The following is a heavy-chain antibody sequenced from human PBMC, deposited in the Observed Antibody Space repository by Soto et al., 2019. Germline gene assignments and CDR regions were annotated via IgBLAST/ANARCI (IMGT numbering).Heavy chain of an antibody. J-gene: IGHJ6*02. CDR1: RESISRDGYY. V-gene: IGHV4-61*08. CDR3: ARDPVDIVVVPASMDV. D-gene: IGHD2-2*01. CDR2: IYYTGST. Sequence: SETPSLTCTVPRESISRDGYYWSWIRQHPGKGLEWIGCIYYTGSTNYNPSLKSRVTISVDTSKNQFSLKLSSVTAADTAVYYCARDPVDIVVVPASMDVWGQGTTVTVS.